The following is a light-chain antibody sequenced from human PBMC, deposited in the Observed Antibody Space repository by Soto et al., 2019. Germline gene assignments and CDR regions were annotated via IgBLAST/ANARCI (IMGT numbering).Light chain of an antibody. Sequence: QSALTQPRSVSGSPGQSVTISCTGTSSDVGGYNYVSWYRQHPGKAPKLMIYDVSKRPSGVPDRFAGSKSGNTASLTISGLQAEDEADYYCCSYAGSYTWVFVTGTKVTVL. V-gene: IGLV2-11*01. CDR1: SSDVGGYNY. CDR3: CSYAGSYTWV. J-gene: IGLJ1*01. CDR2: DVS.